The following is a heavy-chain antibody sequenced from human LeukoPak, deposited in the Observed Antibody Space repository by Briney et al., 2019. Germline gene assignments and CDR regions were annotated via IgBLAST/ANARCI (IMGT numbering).Heavy chain of an antibody. J-gene: IGHJ4*02. CDR3: ARGRIVVAGYFDY. CDR2: IIPIFGTA. V-gene: IGHV1-69*13. D-gene: IGHD6-19*01. CDR1: GGTFSSYA. Sequence: SVKVSCKASGGTFSSYAISWVRQAPGQGLEWVGGIIPIFGTANYAQKFQGRVTITADESTSTAYMELSSLRSEDTAVYYCARGRIVVAGYFDYWGQGTLVTVSS.